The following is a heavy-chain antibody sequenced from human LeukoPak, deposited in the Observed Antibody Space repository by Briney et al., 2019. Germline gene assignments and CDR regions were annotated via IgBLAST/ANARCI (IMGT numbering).Heavy chain of an antibody. V-gene: IGHV4-4*02. CDR1: GGSISSSNW. CDR3: ARALSRILWSGYYRYYYMDV. CDR2: IYHSGST. J-gene: IGHJ6*03. D-gene: IGHD3-3*01. Sequence: SETLSLTCTVSGGSISSSNWWSWVRQPPGKGLEWIGEIYHSGSTNYNPSLKSRVTISVDKSKNQFSLKLSSVTAADTAVYYCARALSRILWSGYYRYYYMDVWGKGTTVTVSS.